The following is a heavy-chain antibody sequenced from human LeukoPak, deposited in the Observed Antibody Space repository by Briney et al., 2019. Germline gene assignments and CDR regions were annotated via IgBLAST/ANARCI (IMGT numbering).Heavy chain of an antibody. CDR1: GFTVSSNY. Sequence: PGGSLRLSCAASGFTVSSNYMSWVRQAPGKGLEWVSITYSDGRTFFADSVKGRFTISRDNAKNSLYLQMNSLRAEDTAVYYCARGGYYYDSSAYVSLDFWGQGTLVTVSS. CDR3: ARGGYYYDSSAYVSLDF. D-gene: IGHD3-22*01. J-gene: IGHJ4*02. CDR2: TYSDGRT. V-gene: IGHV3-66*01.